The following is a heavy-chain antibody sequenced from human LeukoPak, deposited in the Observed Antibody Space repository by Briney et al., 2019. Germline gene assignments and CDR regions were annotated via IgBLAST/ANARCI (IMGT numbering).Heavy chain of an antibody. J-gene: IGHJ3*02. CDR1: GYTFTSYY. V-gene: IGHV1-46*03. CDR2: INPSGGST. CDR3: ARGIVVVIAMSPHAFDI. Sequence: ASVKVSCKASGYTFTSYYMHWVRQAPGQGLEWMGIINPSGGSTSYAQKFQGRVTMTRDTSTSTVHMELSSLRSEDTAVYYCARGIVVVIAMSPHAFDIWGQGTMVTVSS. D-gene: IGHD2-21*01.